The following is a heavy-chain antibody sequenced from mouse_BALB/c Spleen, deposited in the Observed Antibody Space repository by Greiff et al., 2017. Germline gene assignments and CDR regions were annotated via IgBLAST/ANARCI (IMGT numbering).Heavy chain of an antibody. Sequence: EVQRVESGAELVKPGASVKLSCTASGFNIKDTYMHWVKQRPEQGLEWIGRIDPANGNTKYDPKFQGKATITADTSSNTAYLQLSSLTSEDTAVYYCARSDEAWFAYWGQGTLVTVSA. CDR3: ARSDEAWFAY. CDR2: IDPANGNT. J-gene: IGHJ3*01. V-gene: IGHV14-3*02. CDR1: GFNIKDTY.